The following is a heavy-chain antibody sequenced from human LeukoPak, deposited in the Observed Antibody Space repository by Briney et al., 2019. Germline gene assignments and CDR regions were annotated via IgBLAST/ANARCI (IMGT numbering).Heavy chain of an antibody. J-gene: IGHJ4*02. V-gene: IGHV3-21*01. CDR2: VSSSSSYI. CDR1: GFTFSSYS. CDR3: AREGGSYYMLYYFDY. Sequence: GGSLRLSCAASGFTFSSYSMNWVRQAPGKGLEWVSSVSSSSSYIYYADSVKGRFTISRDNAKNSLYLQMNSLRAEDTAVYYCAREGGSYYMLYYFDYWGQGTLVTVSS. D-gene: IGHD1-26*01.